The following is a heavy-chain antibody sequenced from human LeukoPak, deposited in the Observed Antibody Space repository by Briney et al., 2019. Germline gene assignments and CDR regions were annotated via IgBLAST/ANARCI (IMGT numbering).Heavy chain of an antibody. V-gene: IGHV1-18*01. D-gene: IGHD2-2*01. CDR2: IRAYNGNT. CDR3: ARVTHDIVVVPAATEGYYCYYMDV. J-gene: IGHJ6*03. CDR1: GYTFTSYG. Sequence: GASVKVSCKASGYTFTSYGISWVRQAPGQGLEWMGWIRAYNGNTNYAQKLQGRVTMTTDTSTSTAYMELRSLRSDDTAVYYCARVTHDIVVVPAATEGYYCYYMDVWGKGTTVTVSS.